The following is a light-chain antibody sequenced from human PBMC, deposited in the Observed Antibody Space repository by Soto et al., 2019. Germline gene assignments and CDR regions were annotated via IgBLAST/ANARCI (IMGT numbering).Light chain of an antibody. CDR2: AAS. J-gene: IGKJ1*01. V-gene: IGKV3-20*01. CDR3: QLEGRSVTWT. Sequence: EVVLTQSPGTVSLSPGERATLSCRASQSITSSYIAWYQQKPGQAPRLLIYAASCRATDIPARFSGSGSGMDVTLKISRLEPEEFAVYYCQLEGRSVTWTFGQGNKVEIK. CDR1: QSITSSY.